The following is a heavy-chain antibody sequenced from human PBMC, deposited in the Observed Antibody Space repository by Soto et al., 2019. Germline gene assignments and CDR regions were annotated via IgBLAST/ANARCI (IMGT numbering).Heavy chain of an antibody. Sequence: QVQLVESGGGLVKPGGALRLSCAAPGFTCSSYALHWVRQAPGKGLEGVAVISYDGSNKYYADSVKGRFTISRDNSKNTLYLQMNSLRAEDTAVYYCARESVVATRTPTYDYWGQGTLVTVSS. CDR2: ISYDGSNK. J-gene: IGHJ4*02. CDR3: ARESVVATRTPTYDY. V-gene: IGHV3-30-3*01. CDR1: GFTCSSYA. D-gene: IGHD5-12*01.